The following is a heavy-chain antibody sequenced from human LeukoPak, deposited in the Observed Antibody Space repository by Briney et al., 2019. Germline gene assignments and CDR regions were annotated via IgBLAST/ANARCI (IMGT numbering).Heavy chain of an antibody. J-gene: IGHJ6*02. Sequence: GASVKVSCKASGYTLTSYDINWVRQATGQGLEWMGWMNPNSGNTGYAQKFQGRVTMTRNTSISTAYMELSSLRSEDTAVYYCARGDILTGYFVYYYYGMDVWGQGTTVTVSS. V-gene: IGHV1-8*01. CDR1: GYTLTSYD. D-gene: IGHD3-9*01. CDR2: MNPNSGNT. CDR3: ARGDILTGYFVYYYYGMDV.